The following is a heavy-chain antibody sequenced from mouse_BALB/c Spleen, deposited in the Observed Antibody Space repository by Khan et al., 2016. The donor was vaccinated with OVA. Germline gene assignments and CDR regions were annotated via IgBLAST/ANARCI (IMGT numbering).Heavy chain of an antibody. CDR2: IGYSGST. CDR1: AYSITSDYA. CDR3: ASGRLLRRYPDYFDY. J-gene: IGHJ2*01. Sequence: QLEESGPGLLKPSQSLSLTCTVTAYSITSDYAWIWIRQFPGNKLDWMAYIGYSGSTTYNPSLCSRISISRVPSKNQFFLQLTSVTTEVTATYNCASGRLLRRYPDYFDYWGQGTTLTVSS. D-gene: IGHD1-1*01. V-gene: IGHV3-2*02.